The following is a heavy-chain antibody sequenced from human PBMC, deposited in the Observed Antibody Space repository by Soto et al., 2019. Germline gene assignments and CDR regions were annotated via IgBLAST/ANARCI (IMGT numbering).Heavy chain of an antibody. CDR3: ATLSVVVPAAMLMGDDAFDI. CDR2: INHSGST. CDR1: GGSFSGYY. V-gene: IGHV4-34*01. J-gene: IGHJ3*02. D-gene: IGHD2-2*01. Sequence: SETLSLTCAVYGGSFSGYYWSWIRQPPGKGLEWIGEINHSGSTNYNPSLKSRVTISVDTSKNQFSLKLSSVTAADTAVYYCATLSVVVPAAMLMGDDAFDIWGQGTMVTVS.